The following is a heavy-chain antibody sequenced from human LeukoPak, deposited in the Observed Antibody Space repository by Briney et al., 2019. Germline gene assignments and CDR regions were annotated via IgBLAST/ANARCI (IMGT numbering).Heavy chain of an antibody. V-gene: IGHV4-59*01. CDR1: GGSISSYY. CDR3: ARGTYYDFWSGYQMDYYYGMDV. CDR2: IYYSGST. D-gene: IGHD3-3*01. J-gene: IGHJ6*02. Sequence: TSETLSLTCTVSGGSISSYYWSWIRQPPGKGLEWIGYIYYSGSTNYNPSLKSRVTISVDTSKNQFSLKLSSVTAADTAVYYCARGTYYDFWSGYQMDYYYGMDVWGQGTTVTVSS.